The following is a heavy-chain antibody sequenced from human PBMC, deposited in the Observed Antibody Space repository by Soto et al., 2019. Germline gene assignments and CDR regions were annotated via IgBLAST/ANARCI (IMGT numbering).Heavy chain of an antibody. CDR3: TTAPGGYFYY. CDR1: GFIFNNAW. V-gene: IGHV3-15*01. D-gene: IGHD1-26*01. J-gene: IGHJ4*02. CDR2: IKSETDGGTT. Sequence: EVQLVESGGGLVKPGGSLRLSCVGSGFIFNNAWMTWVRQAPGKGLEWVGRIKSETDGGTTDYAAPVKGRFTISRDDSKNTLDLQMNSLKIVDTAGYYCTTAPGGYFYYWGQGTLVTVSS.